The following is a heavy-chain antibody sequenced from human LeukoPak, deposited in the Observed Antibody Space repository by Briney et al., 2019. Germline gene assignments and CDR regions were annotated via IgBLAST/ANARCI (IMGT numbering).Heavy chain of an antibody. D-gene: IGHD6-19*01. CDR3: ARDLGTRGWYNWFDP. V-gene: IGHV1-18*01. CDR2: ISAYNGNT. CDR1: GYTFTSYG. Sequence: EASVKVSCKASGYTFTSYGISWVRQAPGQGIEWLGWISAYNGNTNYAQKLQGRVTMTTDTSTSTAYMELRSLRSDDTAVYYCARDLGTRGWYNWFDPWGQGTLVTVSS. J-gene: IGHJ5*02.